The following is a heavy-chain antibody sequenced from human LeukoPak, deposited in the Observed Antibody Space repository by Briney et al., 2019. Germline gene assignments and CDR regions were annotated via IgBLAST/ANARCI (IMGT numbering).Heavy chain of an antibody. D-gene: IGHD4-23*01. Sequence: ASVKVSCKASGYTFTGYYMHRVRQAPGQGLEWMGWINPNSGGTYYAQKFQGRVTMTSDTSISTAYMELSRLRSDNTAVYYCARDLYGGTSATFDYWGQGTLVTVSS. J-gene: IGHJ4*02. V-gene: IGHV1-2*02. CDR2: INPNSGGT. CDR3: ARDLYGGTSATFDY. CDR1: GYTFTGYY.